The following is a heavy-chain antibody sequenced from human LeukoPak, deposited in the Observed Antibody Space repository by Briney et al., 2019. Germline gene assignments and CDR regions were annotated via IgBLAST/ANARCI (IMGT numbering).Heavy chain of an antibody. Sequence: GGSLRLSCAASGFTFSIYGLHWVRQAPGKGLEWVSTISSGGHIYYEDSVKGRFTISRDNAKNSLYLQMNSLRAEDTAVYYCARAQDGGMYSHWGQGILVTVSS. CDR2: ISSGGHI. J-gene: IGHJ4*02. CDR3: ARAQDGGMYSH. D-gene: IGHD2-21*01. V-gene: IGHV3-21*01. CDR1: GFTFSIYG.